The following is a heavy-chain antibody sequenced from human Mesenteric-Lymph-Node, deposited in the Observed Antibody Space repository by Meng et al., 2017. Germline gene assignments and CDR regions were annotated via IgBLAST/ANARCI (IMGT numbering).Heavy chain of an antibody. Sequence: QMQLQESGPGLVKPSETLSLSCTVSGGSISSGTYYWGWIRQPPGKGLEWIRYIYYTGSTYYNPSLKSRVTISMDTSKNQFSLRLSSVTAADTAVYYCARNYYFDYWGQGTLVTVSS. CDR3: ARNYYFDY. CDR1: GGSISSGTYY. CDR2: IYYTGST. V-gene: IGHV4-30-4*08. J-gene: IGHJ4*02.